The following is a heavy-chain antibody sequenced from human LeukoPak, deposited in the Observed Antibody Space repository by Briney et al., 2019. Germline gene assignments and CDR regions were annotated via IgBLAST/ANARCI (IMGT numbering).Heavy chain of an antibody. CDR1: GGSISSSSYY. D-gene: IGHD3-22*01. V-gene: IGHV4-39*01. Sequence: PSETLSLTCTVSGGSISSSSYYWGWIRQPPGKGLEWIGSIYYSGSTYYNPSLKSRVTISVDTSKNQFSLKLSSVTAADTAVYYCASSLPYYYDSSGYSPFDYWGQGTLVTVSS. CDR3: ASSLPYYYDSSGYSPFDY. J-gene: IGHJ4*02. CDR2: IYYSGST.